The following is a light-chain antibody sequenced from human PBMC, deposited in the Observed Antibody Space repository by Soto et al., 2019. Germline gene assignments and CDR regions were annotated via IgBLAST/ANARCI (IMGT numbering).Light chain of an antibody. CDR1: QSVSSSY. V-gene: IGKV3-20*01. CDR3: QQYGRSLWT. J-gene: IGKJ1*01. Sequence: EIVLTQSPGTLSLSPGERATLSCRASQSVSSSYLAWYQQNPGQAPRLLIYGASSRATGIPDRFSGSGSGTDLTVTVSILEPEDFAVYYCQQYGRSLWTFGQGTK. CDR2: GAS.